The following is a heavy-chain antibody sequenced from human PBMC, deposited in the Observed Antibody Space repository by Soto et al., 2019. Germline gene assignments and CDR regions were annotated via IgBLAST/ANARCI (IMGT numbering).Heavy chain of an antibody. V-gene: IGHV4-39*01. CDR1: GGSISSSSYY. CDR2: IYYSGST. J-gene: IGHJ4*02. D-gene: IGHD3-9*01. CDR3: ARHFGWSAPPLPIDY. Sequence: QLQLQESGPGLVKPSETLSLTCTVSGGSISSSSYYWGWIRQPPGKGLEWIGSIYYSGSTYYNPSLKSRVTISVDTSKNQFSLKLSSVTAADTAVYYCARHFGWSAPPLPIDYWGQGTLVTVSS.